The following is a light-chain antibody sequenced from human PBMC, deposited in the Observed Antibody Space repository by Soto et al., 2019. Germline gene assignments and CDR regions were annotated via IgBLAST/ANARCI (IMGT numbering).Light chain of an antibody. CDR3: QQYDKLPIT. J-gene: IGKJ5*01. CDR2: DVL. V-gene: IGKV1-33*01. CDR1: QDINNY. Sequence: DIQMTQSPSSLSASVGDRVTISCQASQDINNYLNWFQQKPGKAPKLLIYDVLNLETGVPSRFSGSGSGAYFTLTISSLQPEDIATYYCQQYDKLPITFGQGTRLEMK.